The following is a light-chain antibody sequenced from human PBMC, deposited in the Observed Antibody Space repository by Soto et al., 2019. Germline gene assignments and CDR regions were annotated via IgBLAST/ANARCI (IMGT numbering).Light chain of an antibody. CDR3: QQYASFLRT. Sequence: EIVLTQSPGTLSMSAGERATLSCRASQSVSSSYLAWYQQKPGQAPRLLIYAASRRATGIPDRFSGSGSGTDFTLTISRLEPEDFAVYYCQQYASFLRTFGQGTKVEIK. J-gene: IGKJ1*01. CDR2: AAS. V-gene: IGKV3-20*01. CDR1: QSVSSSY.